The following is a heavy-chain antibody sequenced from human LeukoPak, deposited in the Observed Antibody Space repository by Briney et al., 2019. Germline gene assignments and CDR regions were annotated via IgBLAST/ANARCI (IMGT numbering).Heavy chain of an antibody. V-gene: IGHV4-34*01. J-gene: IGHJ4*02. CDR3: ARGSLWYYDFWSGYYFDY. CDR1: GGSFSGYY. D-gene: IGHD3-3*01. CDR2: INHSGST. Sequence: PLETLSLTCAVYGGSFSGYYWSWIRQPPGKGLEWIGEINHSGSTNYSPSLKSRVTISVDTSKNQFSLKLSSVTAADTAVYYCARGSLWYYDFWSGYYFDYWGQGTLVTVSS.